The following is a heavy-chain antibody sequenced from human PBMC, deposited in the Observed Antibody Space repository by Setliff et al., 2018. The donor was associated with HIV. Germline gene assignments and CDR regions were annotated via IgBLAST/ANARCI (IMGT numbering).Heavy chain of an antibody. J-gene: IGHJ4*02. D-gene: IGHD3-10*01. V-gene: IGHV4-59*12. CDR2: IHYNGVT. CDR1: GGSMSSYY. CDR3: ARSWGSGSYPY. Sequence: SETLSLTCTVSGGSMSSYYWSWIRQPPGKGLEWIGYIHYNGVTYYNPSLKSQVAISVDTSKNQFSLKLSSVTAADTAVYYCARSWGSGSYPYWGQGTRVTVSS.